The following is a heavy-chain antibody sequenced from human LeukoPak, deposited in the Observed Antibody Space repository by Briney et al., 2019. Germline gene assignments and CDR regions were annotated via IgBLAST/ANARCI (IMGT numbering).Heavy chain of an antibody. D-gene: IGHD6-13*01. J-gene: IGHJ5*02. CDR2: IYTSGST. V-gene: IGHV4-4*07. Sequence: SETLSLTCTVSGGSISSYYWSWIRQPAGKGLEWLGRIYTSGSTNYNPSLKSRVTMSVDTSKNQFSLKLSSVTAADTAVYYCARDFGYSSSWYWFDPWGQGTLVTVSS. CDR3: ARDFGYSSSWYWFDP. CDR1: GGSISSYY.